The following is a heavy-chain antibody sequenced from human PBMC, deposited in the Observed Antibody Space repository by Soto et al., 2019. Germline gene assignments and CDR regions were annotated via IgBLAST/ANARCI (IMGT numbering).Heavy chain of an antibody. V-gene: IGHV4-39*01. CDR1: GVSISRSSYY. Sequence: PWETLSLTRSVSGVSISRSSYYLGWIRQPPGKGLEWIGSIYYSGSTYYNPSLKSRVTISVDTSKNQFSLKLSSVTAADTAVYYCENLVNDYYYYGMDVWGQGTTVTVSS. D-gene: IGHD3-9*01. J-gene: IGHJ6*02. CDR2: IYYSGST. CDR3: ENLVNDYYYYGMDV.